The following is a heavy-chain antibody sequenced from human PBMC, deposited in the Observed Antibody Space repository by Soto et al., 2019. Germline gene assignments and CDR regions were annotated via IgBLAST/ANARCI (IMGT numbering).Heavy chain of an antibody. CDR2: IIPMLAAP. Sequence: QGQLVQSGAEVKKPGSSVKVSCKASGGSFRTYAINWVRQAPGQGLEWMGGIIPMLAAPTYAQKFQGRHTITADESTTTVYMELSSLTSEDTAVYYCARVGPPSPSVIWFFDLWGRGPLVTVSS. V-gene: IGHV1-69*01. CDR1: GGSFRTYA. D-gene: IGHD2-21*01. J-gene: IGHJ2*01. CDR3: ARVGPPSPSVIWFFDL.